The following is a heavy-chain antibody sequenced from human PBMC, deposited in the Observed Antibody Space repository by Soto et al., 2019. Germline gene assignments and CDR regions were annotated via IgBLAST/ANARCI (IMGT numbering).Heavy chain of an antibody. D-gene: IGHD6-13*01. J-gene: IGHJ6*02. CDR1: GGSISSGGYY. Sequence: QVQLQESGPGLVKPSQTLSLTCTVSGGSISSGGYYWSWIRQHPGKGLEWIGYIYYSGSTYYNPSLKSRVTISVDTSKNQFSLKLSSVTAADTDVYYCARLTYEQQLLSMDVWGQGTTVTVSS. CDR2: IYYSGST. V-gene: IGHV4-31*03. CDR3: ARLTYEQQLLSMDV.